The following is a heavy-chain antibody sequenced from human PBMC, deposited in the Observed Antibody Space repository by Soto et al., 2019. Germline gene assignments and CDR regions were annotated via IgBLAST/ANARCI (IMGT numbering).Heavy chain of an antibody. D-gene: IGHD5-18*01. Sequence: GGSLRLSCAASGFTFSSYAMSWVRQAPGKGLEWVSAISGSGGSTYYADSVKGRFTISRDNSKNTLYLQMNSLRAEDTAVYYCAKGHLDTAATEGSPDYYYYGMDVWGQGTTVTVSS. CDR1: GFTFSSYA. V-gene: IGHV3-23*01. CDR2: ISGSGGST. CDR3: AKGHLDTAATEGSPDYYYYGMDV. J-gene: IGHJ6*02.